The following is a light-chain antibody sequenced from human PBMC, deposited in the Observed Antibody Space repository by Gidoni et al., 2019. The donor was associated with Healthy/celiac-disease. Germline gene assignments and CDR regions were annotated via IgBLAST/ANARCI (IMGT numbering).Light chain of an antibody. CDR2: AAS. V-gene: IGKV1-39*01. J-gene: IGKJ1*01. CDR1: QSISSY. Sequence: DIQMTQSPSSLSASVGDRVTITCRASQSISSYLHWYQQKPGKAPKLLIYAASSLQSGVPSRFIGSGSGTNVTLTISSLQPEDVATYYCQQSYSTPPWTFGQGTKVEIK. CDR3: QQSYSTPPWT.